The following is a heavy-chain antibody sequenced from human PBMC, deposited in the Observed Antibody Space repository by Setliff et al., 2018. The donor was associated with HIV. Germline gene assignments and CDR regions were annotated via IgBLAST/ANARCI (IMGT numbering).Heavy chain of an antibody. J-gene: IGHJ3*02. CDR1: GFTFSSFG. CDR3: AKDFGYSSGWYLVSGTFDI. V-gene: IGHV3-30*02. D-gene: IGHD6-19*01. CDR2: IQYDGSNK. Sequence: PGGSLRLSCAASGFTFSSFGMHWVRQAPGKGLEWVSFIQYDGSNKYYVDAVKGRFTISRDNSRNTLYLQMNSLRPEDTAVYYCAKDFGYSSGWYLVSGTFDIWGQGTMVTVSS.